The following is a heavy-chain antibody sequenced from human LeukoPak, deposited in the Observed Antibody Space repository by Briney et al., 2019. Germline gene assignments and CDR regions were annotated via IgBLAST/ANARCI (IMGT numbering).Heavy chain of an antibody. CDR2: ISSSSSYI. J-gene: IGHJ4*02. Sequence: PGGSLRLSCAASGFTVSSNYMSWVRQAPGKGLEWVSSISSSSSYIYYADSVKGRFTISRDNAKNSLYLQMNSLRAEDTAVYYCAGGYCSSTSCFDFDYWGQGTLVTVSS. V-gene: IGHV3-21*01. D-gene: IGHD2-2*01. CDR3: AGGYCSSTSCFDFDY. CDR1: GFTVSSNY.